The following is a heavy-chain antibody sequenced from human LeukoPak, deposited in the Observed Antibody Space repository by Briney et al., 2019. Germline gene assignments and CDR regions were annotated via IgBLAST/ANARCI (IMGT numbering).Heavy chain of an antibody. J-gene: IGHJ3*02. Sequence: SETLSLTCTVSGGSISSGGYNWSWIRQHPGKGLEWIGYIYYSGSTYYNPSLKSRVTISVDTSKNQFSLKLSSVTAADTAVYYCAVRSYGKDAFDIWGQGTMVTVSS. CDR1: GGSISSGGYN. CDR3: AVRSYGKDAFDI. V-gene: IGHV4-31*03. CDR2: IYYSGST. D-gene: IGHD4-17*01.